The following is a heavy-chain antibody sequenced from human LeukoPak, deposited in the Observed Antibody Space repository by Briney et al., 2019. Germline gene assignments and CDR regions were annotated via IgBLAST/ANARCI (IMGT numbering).Heavy chain of an antibody. Sequence: GGSLRLSCAPSGFTFTSYWMIWVRQAPGKGLEWLTNINEDGSVKHYVDSVRGRFTISRDNAKSSLYLQMNSLRAEDTAVYYCAKDHMDYYDSSGYYGGYFQHWGQGTLVTVSS. CDR3: AKDHMDYYDSSGYYGGYFQH. J-gene: IGHJ1*01. CDR2: INEDGSVK. D-gene: IGHD3-22*01. CDR1: GFTFTSYW. V-gene: IGHV3-7*03.